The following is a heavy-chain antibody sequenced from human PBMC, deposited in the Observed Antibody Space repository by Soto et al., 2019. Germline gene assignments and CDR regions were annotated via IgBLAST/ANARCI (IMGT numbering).Heavy chain of an antibody. CDR1: GFAFRTYA. V-gene: IGHV3-23*01. CDR2: IWGSGDRT. D-gene: IGHD2-21*02. CDR3: AQTGPYCGGDCSRYFYGMDV. Sequence: GGSLRLSCAASGFAFRTYAVAWVRQAPGKGLEWVSGIWGSGDRTFYADSVKGRFTISRDNSRNTLYLQMYSLTAEDMALYYCAQTGPYCGGDCSRYFYGMDVWGQGTTVTVSS. J-gene: IGHJ6*02.